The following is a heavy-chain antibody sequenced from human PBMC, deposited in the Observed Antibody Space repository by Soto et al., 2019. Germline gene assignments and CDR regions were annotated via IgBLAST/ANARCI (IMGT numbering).Heavy chain of an antibody. D-gene: IGHD1-1*01. CDR1: GFTVSSNY. J-gene: IGHJ6*02. CDR3: ASTSRYNWNGPPQDYYYGMDV. V-gene: IGHV3-53*01. Sequence: EVQLVESGGGLIQPGGSLRLSCAASGFTVSSNYMSWVRQAPGKGLEWVSVIYSGGSTYYADSVKGRFTISRDNSKNTLYLQMNSLRAEDTAVYYCASTSRYNWNGPPQDYYYGMDVWGQGTTVTVSS. CDR2: IYSGGST.